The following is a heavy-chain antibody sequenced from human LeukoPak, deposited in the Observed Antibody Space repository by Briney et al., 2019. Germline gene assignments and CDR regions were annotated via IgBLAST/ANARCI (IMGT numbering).Heavy chain of an antibody. J-gene: IGHJ4*02. CDR3: AKDTSSSWYGLDY. D-gene: IGHD6-13*01. Sequence: GGSLRLSCAASGFTFSSFAMTWVRQAQGKGLQWVSGIRGTGGSTYYADSVKGRFTISRDNSKNTLYLQMNSLRAEDTAVYYCAKDTSSSWYGLDYWGQGTLVTVSS. CDR2: IRGTGGST. V-gene: IGHV3-23*01. CDR1: GFTFSSFA.